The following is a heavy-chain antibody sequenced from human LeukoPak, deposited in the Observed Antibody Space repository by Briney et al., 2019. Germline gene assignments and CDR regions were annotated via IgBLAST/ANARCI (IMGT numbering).Heavy chain of an antibody. D-gene: IGHD3-10*01. CDR3: ARQVNYYGSGSYFRHRGPFDY. J-gene: IGHJ4*02. V-gene: IGHV3-21*01. CDR1: GFTFNNYN. Sequence: GGSLRLSCAASGFTFNNYNMNWVRQAPGRALEWVSSITSSGTYIFYAGSVKGRFTISRDNSKNTLYLQMNSLRAEDTAVYYCARQVNYYGSGSYFRHRGPFDYWGQGTLVTVSS. CDR2: ITSSGTYI.